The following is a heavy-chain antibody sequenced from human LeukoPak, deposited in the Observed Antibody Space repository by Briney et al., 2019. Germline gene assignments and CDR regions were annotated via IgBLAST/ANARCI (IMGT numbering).Heavy chain of an antibody. CDR3: AKAYRIQLWFSSPGGVLDY. CDR2: ISGSGGST. D-gene: IGHD5-18*01. Sequence: PGGSLRLSCAASGFTFSNYGMSWVRQAPGKGLEWVSAISGSGGSTYYEDSVKGRFTISRDKSKNTLYLRMDSLRAEDTAVYYCAKAYRIQLWFSSPGGVLDYWGQGTLVTVSS. V-gene: IGHV3-23*01. CDR1: GFTFSNYG. J-gene: IGHJ4*02.